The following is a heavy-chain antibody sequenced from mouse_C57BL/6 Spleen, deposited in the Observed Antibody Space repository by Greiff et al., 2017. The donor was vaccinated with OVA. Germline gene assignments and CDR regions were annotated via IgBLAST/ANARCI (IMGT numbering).Heavy chain of an antibody. Sequence: QVQLQQPGAELVKPGASVKLSCKASGYTFTSYWMHWVKQRPGQGLEWIGMIHPNSGSTNYNEKFKSKATLTVDKSSSTAYMQLSSLTSEDSAVYYCARSPLRYGSSPYYAMDYWGQGTSVTVSS. CDR3: ARSPLRYGSSPYYAMDY. CDR1: GYTFTSYW. D-gene: IGHD1-1*01. J-gene: IGHJ4*01. CDR2: IHPNSGST. V-gene: IGHV1-64*01.